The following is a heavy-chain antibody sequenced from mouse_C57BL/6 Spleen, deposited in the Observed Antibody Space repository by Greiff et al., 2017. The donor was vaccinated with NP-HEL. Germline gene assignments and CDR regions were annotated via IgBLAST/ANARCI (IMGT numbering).Heavy chain of an antibody. V-gene: IGHV1-55*01. CDR2: IYPGSGST. CDR3: ARGGGYSNYVGYAMDY. Sequence: QVQLQQPGAELVKPGASVKMSCKASGYTFTSYWITWVKQRPGQGLEWIGDIYPGSGSTNYNEKFKSKATLTVDTSSSSAYMQLSSLTSEDSAVYYCARGGGYSNYVGYAMDYWGQGTSVTVSS. D-gene: IGHD2-5*01. CDR1: GYTFTSYW. J-gene: IGHJ4*01.